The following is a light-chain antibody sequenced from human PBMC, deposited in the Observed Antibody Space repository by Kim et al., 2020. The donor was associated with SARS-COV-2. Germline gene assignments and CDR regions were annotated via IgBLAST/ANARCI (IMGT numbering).Light chain of an antibody. Sequence: GKTAKMTWEETNMVSKIVHCYRQKPGQAPVLVIYYDSNRPSGIPERFSGSNSGNTATLTISRVEAGDEADYYCQVWDSSSDHPGVVFGGGTQLTVL. CDR3: QVWDSSSDHPGVV. J-gene: IGLJ2*01. CDR1: NMVSKI. CDR2: YDS. V-gene: IGLV3-21*04.